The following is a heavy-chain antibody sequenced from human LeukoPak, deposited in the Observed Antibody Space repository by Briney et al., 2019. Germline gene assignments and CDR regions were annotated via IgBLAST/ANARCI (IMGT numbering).Heavy chain of an antibody. D-gene: IGHD3-22*01. CDR3: AKGMYDSSGYFDY. V-gene: IGHV3-30*18. Sequence: GGSLRLPCAASGFTFSSYGMHWVRQAPGKGLEWVAVISYDGSNKYYADSVKGRFTISRDNSKNTLYLQMNSLRAEDTAVYYCAKGMYDSSGYFDYWGQGTLVTVSS. CDR1: GFTFSSYG. CDR2: ISYDGSNK. J-gene: IGHJ4*02.